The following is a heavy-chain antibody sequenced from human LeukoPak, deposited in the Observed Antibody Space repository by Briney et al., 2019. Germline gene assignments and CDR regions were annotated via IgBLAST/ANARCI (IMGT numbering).Heavy chain of an antibody. CDR3: ARARQVAATRYYFDY. Sequence: SETLSLTCTVSGGSISSSSYYWGWIRQPPGKGLEWIGSIYYSGSTYYNPSLKSRVTISVDTSKNQFSLKLSSVTAADTAVYYCARARQVAATRYYFDYWGQGTLVTVSS. J-gene: IGHJ4*02. CDR1: GGSISSSSYY. CDR2: IYYSGST. D-gene: IGHD1-26*01. V-gene: IGHV4-39*01.